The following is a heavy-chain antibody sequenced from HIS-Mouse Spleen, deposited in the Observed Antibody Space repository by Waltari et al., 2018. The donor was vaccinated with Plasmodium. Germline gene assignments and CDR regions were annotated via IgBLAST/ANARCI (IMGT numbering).Heavy chain of an antibody. CDR2: IYYNGGT. D-gene: IGHD1-26*01. V-gene: IGHV4-31*03. CDR3: VRWVGNWFDP. CDR1: GGSISSGAYY. J-gene: IGHJ5*02. Sequence: QVQLQESGPGLVKPSQTLSLTCTVSGGSISSGAYYWSWIRQHPGKGLEWIGYIYYNGGTHYNPSLKSRVAISVDTAKNQFSLNLSSVTAADTAVDYCVRWVGNWFDPWGQGTLVTVSS.